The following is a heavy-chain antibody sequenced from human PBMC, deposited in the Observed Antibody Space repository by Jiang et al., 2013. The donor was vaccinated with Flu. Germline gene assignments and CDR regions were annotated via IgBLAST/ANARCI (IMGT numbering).Heavy chain of an antibody. V-gene: IGHV1-46*01. CDR1: GYTFTSYY. CDR2: INPSGGST. Sequence: GAEVKKPGASVKVSCKASGYTFTSYYMHWVRQAPGQGLEWMGIINPSGGSTSYAQKFQGRVTMTRDTSTSTVYMELSSLRSEDTAVYYCARAAQVYSSSRHLGWFDPWGQGTLVTVSS. D-gene: IGHD6-13*01. J-gene: IGHJ5*02. CDR3: ARAAQVYSSSRHLGWFDP.